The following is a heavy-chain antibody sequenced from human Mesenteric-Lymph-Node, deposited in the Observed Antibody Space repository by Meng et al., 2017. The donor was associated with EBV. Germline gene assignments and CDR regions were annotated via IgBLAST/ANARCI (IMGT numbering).Heavy chain of an antibody. Sequence: QVQGRRRGAGLLEPSETLALTFAVYVGSLSGYYRSWVRQAPGKGLEWMGEINHSGSTNYNPSLNSRVTISVDTSKNQFSLKLSSVTAAGTAVYYCARGPNYWYFDLWGRGTLVTVSS. J-gene: IGHJ2*01. CDR2: INHSGST. CDR3: ARGPNYWYFDL. CDR1: VGSLSGYY. V-gene: IGHV4-34*01.